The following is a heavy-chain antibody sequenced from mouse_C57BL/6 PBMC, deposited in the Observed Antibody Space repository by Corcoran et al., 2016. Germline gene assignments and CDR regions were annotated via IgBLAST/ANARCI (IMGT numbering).Heavy chain of an antibody. Sequence: EVQLQQSGAELVKPGASVKLSCTASGFNIKDYDMHWVKQRTEHGVEWIGRIDPEDGETKYAQKFQGTATRTADTSSNTAYLQLSSLTSEDTDVYYCARYGPFDYWGQGTTLTVSS. CDR2: IDPEDGET. J-gene: IGHJ2*01. CDR1: GFNIKDYD. D-gene: IGHD1-1*02. CDR3: ARYGPFDY. V-gene: IGHV14-2*01.